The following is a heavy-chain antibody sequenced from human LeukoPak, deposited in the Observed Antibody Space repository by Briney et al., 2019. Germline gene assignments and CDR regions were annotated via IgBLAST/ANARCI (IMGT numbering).Heavy chain of an antibody. CDR1: GIILSSYW. J-gene: IGHJ5*01. D-gene: IGHD6-19*01. CDR3: AREFRSGYNSRWFDY. Sequence: GGSLTLSCAASGIILSSYWMSWVRQAPGKGLEWVANIKQDGSEKWYVDSVKGRFTLSRDNAKNSLYLQMNSLRVEDTAVYYCAREFRSGYNSRWFDYWGQGTLVTVSS. CDR2: IKQDGSEK. V-gene: IGHV3-7*01.